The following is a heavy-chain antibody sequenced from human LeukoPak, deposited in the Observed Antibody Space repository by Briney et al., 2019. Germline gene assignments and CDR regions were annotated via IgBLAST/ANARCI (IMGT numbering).Heavy chain of an antibody. J-gene: IGHJ4*02. CDR1: GGSISSGGYY. CDR2: IYHSGST. D-gene: IGHD3-22*01. CDR3: ARAPGWLSD. V-gene: IGHV4-30-2*01. Sequence: SETLSLTCTVSGGSISSGGYYWSWIRQPPGKGLEWIGYIYHSGSTYYNPSLKSRVTISVDRSKNQFSLKLSSVTAADTAVYYCARAPGWLSDWGQGTLVTVSS.